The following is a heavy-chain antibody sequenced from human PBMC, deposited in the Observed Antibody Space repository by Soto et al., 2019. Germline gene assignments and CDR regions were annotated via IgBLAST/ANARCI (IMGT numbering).Heavy chain of an antibody. CDR2: IYYSGSA. CDR3: ARVPYYYGSGSSDY. Sequence: QEQLQESGPGLVKPSQTLSLTCTVFGGSINSGAYYWSWIRQHPGRGLEWIGYIYYSGSAYYNPSLQSRVIMSIDTSNYQFSLKLSYVTAADTAVYYCARVPYYYGSGSSDYWGQGTLVTVSS. J-gene: IGHJ4*02. CDR1: GGSINSGAYY. D-gene: IGHD3-10*01. V-gene: IGHV4-31*03.